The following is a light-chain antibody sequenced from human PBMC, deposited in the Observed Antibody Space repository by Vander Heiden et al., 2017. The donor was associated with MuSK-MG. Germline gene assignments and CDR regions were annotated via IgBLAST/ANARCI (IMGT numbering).Light chain of an antibody. J-gene: IGKJ1*01. CDR2: GAS. CDR3: QQYNNWPPWT. CDR1: QSVRTN. Sequence: ELVMTQSPATLSVSPGERATLSCRASQSVRTNLAWYQQKPGQGPRLLIYGASTRANGIPARFSGSGFGTEFTLTISSLRSEDFAVYYCQQYNNWPPWTFGQGTKVEIK. V-gene: IGKV3-15*01.